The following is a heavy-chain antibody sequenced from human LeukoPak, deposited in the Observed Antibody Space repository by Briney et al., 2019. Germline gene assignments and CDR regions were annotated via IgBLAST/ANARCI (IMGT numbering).Heavy chain of an antibody. Sequence: SETLSLNCTVSGASITSYYWNWIRQPPGKGLKRMGNFYYSGSDNYNPSLKSRITISVDTSKNQFSLKLSSVTAADTAVYYCVRGYCSGATCYHFDYWGQGTLVTVSS. CDR3: VRGYCSGATCYHFDY. V-gene: IGHV4-59*01. J-gene: IGHJ4*02. CDR1: GASITSYY. CDR2: FYYSGSD. D-gene: IGHD2-15*01.